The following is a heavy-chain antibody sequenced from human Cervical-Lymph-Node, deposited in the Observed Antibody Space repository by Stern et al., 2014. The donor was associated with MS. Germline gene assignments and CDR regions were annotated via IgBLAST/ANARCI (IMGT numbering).Heavy chain of an antibody. J-gene: IGHJ4*02. CDR1: GGSISSGSYY. Sequence: QLQLQESGPGLVKPSQTLSLTCTVSGGSISSGSYYWSWIRQPAGKGLEWIGRIYSSGSTNYNPSLKSRVPISVETSNNQLSLNVSSVTAADTAVYYCARLVVAASYYFDYWGQGTLVTVSS. CDR2: IYSSGST. CDR3: ARLVVAASYYFDY. V-gene: IGHV4-61*02. D-gene: IGHD6-19*01.